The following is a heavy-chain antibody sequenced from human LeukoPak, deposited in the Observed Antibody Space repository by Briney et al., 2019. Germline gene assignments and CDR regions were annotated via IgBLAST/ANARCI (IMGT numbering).Heavy chain of an antibody. CDR3: ARLYDYFDY. CDR1: GGSISSSNYY. CDR2: IYYSGST. Sequence: PSETLSLTCTVSGGSISSSNYYWGWIRQPPGKGLEWIGSIYYSGSTYYNTSLKSRVTISVDTSKNQFSLKLSSVTAADTALYYCARLYDYFDYWGQGTLVTVSS. D-gene: IGHD3-16*01. J-gene: IGHJ4*02. V-gene: IGHV4-39*01.